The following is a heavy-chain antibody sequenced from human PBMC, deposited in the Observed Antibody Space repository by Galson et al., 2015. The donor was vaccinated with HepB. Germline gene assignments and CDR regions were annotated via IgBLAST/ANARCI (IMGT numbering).Heavy chain of an antibody. D-gene: IGHD3-22*01. V-gene: IGHV3-30-3*01. Sequence: YLRLSCAASGFTSGSYAMHWVRQAPGKGLEWVAVISYYGSNKNYADSANGRYTISRDNSKNTLYLQVNSLQADDTAVYYCARAGYKANGGYSHYWGQGTLVTVSS. CDR3: ARAGYKANGGYSHY. CDR2: ISYYGSNK. J-gene: IGHJ4*02. CDR1: GFTSGSYA.